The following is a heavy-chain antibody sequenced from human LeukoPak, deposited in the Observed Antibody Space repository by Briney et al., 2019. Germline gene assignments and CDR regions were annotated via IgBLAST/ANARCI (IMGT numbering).Heavy chain of an antibody. Sequence: SQTLSLTCAISGDSIFTNNVAWNWLRQSPSRGLEWLGRTYYRSKWSFDYAVSVKSRITINADTSKNQFSLQLSSVTPEDTAVYYCARGKYTSFDNWGQGTLVTVSS. J-gene: IGHJ4*02. CDR2: TYYRSKWSF. CDR3: ARGKYTSFDN. CDR1: GDSIFTNNVA. D-gene: IGHD6-6*01. V-gene: IGHV6-1*01.